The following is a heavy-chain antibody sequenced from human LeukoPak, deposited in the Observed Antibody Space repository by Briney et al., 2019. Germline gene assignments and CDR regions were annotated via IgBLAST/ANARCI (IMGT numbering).Heavy chain of an antibody. CDR3: AKDGLSGSAQRYYFDY. CDR1: GFTFSSYA. CDR2: ISYDGSNK. D-gene: IGHD3-22*01. J-gene: IGHJ4*02. V-gene: IGHV3-30*04. Sequence: PGRSLRLSCAASGFTFSSYAMHWVRQAPGKGLEWVAVISYDGSNKYYADSVKGRFTISRDNSKNTLYLQMNSLRAEDTAVYYCAKDGLSGSAQRYYFDYWGQGTLVTVSS.